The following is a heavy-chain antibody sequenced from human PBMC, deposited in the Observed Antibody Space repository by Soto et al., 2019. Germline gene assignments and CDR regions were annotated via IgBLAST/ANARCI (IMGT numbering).Heavy chain of an antibody. Sequence: EVQLVESGGGLVQPGGSLRLSCAASGFTFSSYWMSWVRQAPGKGLDWVANIKQDGSEKYYVDSVKGRFTISRDNAKNPMNQQMKPRGAEDKAVYNSARDKAAEIAFGRPDTLDYGGQGTLVTVSS. V-gene: IGHV3-7*01. D-gene: IGHD3-10*01. CDR3: ARDKAAEIAFGRPDTLDY. CDR2: IKQDGSEK. J-gene: IGHJ4*02. CDR1: GFTFSSYW.